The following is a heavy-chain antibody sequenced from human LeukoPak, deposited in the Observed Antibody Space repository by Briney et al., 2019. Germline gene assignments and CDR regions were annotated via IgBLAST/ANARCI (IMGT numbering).Heavy chain of an antibody. V-gene: IGHV3-21*01. CDR1: GFTFSSYE. CDR3: ARTSGYDPISYFDY. Sequence: GGSLRLSCAASGFTFSSYEMNWVRQAPGKGLEWVSSISSSSSYIYYADSVKGRFTISRDNAKNSLYLQMNSLRAEDTAVYYCARTSGYDPISYFDYWGQGTLVTVSS. CDR2: ISSSSSYI. D-gene: IGHD5-12*01. J-gene: IGHJ4*02.